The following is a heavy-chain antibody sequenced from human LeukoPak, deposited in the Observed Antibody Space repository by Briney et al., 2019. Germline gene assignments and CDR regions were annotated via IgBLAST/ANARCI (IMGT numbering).Heavy chain of an antibody. V-gene: IGHV3-23*01. Sequence: GGSLRLSCAASGFTFSSYAMRWVRQAPGKGLEWVSAISGSGSTSYSADSAKGRFTISRDNSKTPLYLQMSSLRAEDTAVYYCAKAPRPLYDRSCRYFDHWGQGTLVTVSS. D-gene: IGHD3-22*01. CDR3: AKAPRPLYDRSCRYFDH. J-gene: IGHJ4*02. CDR1: GFTFSSYA. CDR2: ISGSGSTS.